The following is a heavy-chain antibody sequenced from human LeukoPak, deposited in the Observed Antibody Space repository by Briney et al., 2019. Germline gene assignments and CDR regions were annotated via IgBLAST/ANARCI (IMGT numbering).Heavy chain of an antibody. CDR1: GGSISSGSYY. D-gene: IGHD2-2*01. J-gene: IGHJ5*02. V-gene: IGHV4-61*02. CDR2: IYTSGST. CDR3: ARAPQVPAAIGDWFDP. Sequence: SETLSLTCTVSGGSISSGSYYWSWLRQPAGKGLEGIGRIYTSGSTNYNPSLKSRVTISVDTSKNQFSLKLSSVTAADTSVYYCARAPQVPAAIGDWFDPWGQGTLVTVSS.